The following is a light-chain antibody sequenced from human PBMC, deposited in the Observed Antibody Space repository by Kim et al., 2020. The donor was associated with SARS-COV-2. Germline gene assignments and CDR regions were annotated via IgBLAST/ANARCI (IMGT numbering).Light chain of an antibody. J-gene: IGKJ1*01. CDR2: SAF. CDR1: QTIINY. CDR3: QQTYTPPWT. V-gene: IGKV1-39*01. Sequence: DIQMTQSPTSLSASVGDRVTISGRASQTIINYLNWYQQKPGTAPNLLIYSAFKLQSGVSSRFSGSGSGTDFTLTINDLQPDEFATYYCQQTYTPPWTFGQGTKMDIK.